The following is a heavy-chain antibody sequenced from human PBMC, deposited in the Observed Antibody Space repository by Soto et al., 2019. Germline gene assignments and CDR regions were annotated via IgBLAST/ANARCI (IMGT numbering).Heavy chain of an antibody. Sequence: QIQLVQSGAEMKKPGASVKVSCKASGYTFTRYAMHWVRQAPGQRLEWMGRINSGNGNTKYSQKFQGRVTITRDTASGTAYMELSRLRSEDTAVYYCASSNIAAAPYGMDVWGQGTTVTVSS. J-gene: IGHJ6*02. CDR3: ASSNIAAAPYGMDV. V-gene: IGHV1-3*01. D-gene: IGHD6-13*01. CDR1: GYTFTRYA. CDR2: INSGNGNT.